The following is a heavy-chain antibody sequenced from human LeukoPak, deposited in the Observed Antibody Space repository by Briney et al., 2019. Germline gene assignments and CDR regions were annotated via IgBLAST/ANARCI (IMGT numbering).Heavy chain of an antibody. V-gene: IGHV3-30*02. J-gene: IGHJ3*02. CDR1: GFTFGNYG. CDR3: AKDGVGPNDYHAFDN. D-gene: IGHD4-11*01. CDR2: IWHDGSKK. Sequence: GGSLRLSCAASGFTFGNYGMHWVRQAPGKGLEWVTFIWHDGSKKYYADSMKGRFTISRDNSKYTLYLLMNSLRAEDTALYYCAKDGVGPNDYHAFDNWGQGTMVTVSS.